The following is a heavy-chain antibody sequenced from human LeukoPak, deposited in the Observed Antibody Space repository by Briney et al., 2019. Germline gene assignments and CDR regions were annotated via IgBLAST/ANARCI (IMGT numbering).Heavy chain of an antibody. V-gene: IGHV3-48*03. D-gene: IGHD3-22*01. CDR3: ARDSGYYDSSGYYYYYYYYMDV. CDR2: ISSSGSTI. J-gene: IGHJ6*03. CDR1: GFTFSSYE. Sequence: GGSLRLSCAASGFTFSSYEMNWVRQAPGKGLEWVSYISSSGSTIYYADSVKGRFTISRDNAKNSLYLQMNSLRAEDTAVYYCARDSGYYDSSGYYYYYYYYMDVWGKGTTVTVSS.